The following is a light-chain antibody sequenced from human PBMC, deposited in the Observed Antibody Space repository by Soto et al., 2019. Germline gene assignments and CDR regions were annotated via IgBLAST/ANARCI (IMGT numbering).Light chain of an antibody. CDR3: QQYNSYSPLT. V-gene: IGKV1-5*01. CDR1: QSISSS. CDR2: DAS. Sequence: DIQMTQSPSTLSASVGDRVAITCRASQSISSSLAWCQQKPGKAPKLLIYDASSLESGVPSRFSGSGSGTEFTLTISSLQPDDFATYYCQQYNSYSPLTFGGGTKVDIK. J-gene: IGKJ4*01.